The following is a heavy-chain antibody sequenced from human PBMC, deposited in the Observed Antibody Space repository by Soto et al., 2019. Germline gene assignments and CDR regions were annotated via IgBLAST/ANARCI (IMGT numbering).Heavy chain of an antibody. Sequence: SETLSLTCTVSGDSISGGASFWSWIRQPPGKGLEWIANVYYSGSSYYNPSLKSRLTISVDTTKNQFSLQLKSMTAADTAVYYWAKLSCTSSTCYFPGWFDPWGKGTLVTVPS. V-gene: IGHV4-30-4*03. CDR3: AKLSCTSSTCYFPGWFDP. CDR1: GDSISGGASF. D-gene: IGHD2-2*01. CDR2: VYYSGSS. J-gene: IGHJ5*02.